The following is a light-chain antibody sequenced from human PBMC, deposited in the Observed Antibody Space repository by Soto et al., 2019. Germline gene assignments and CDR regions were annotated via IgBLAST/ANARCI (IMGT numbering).Light chain of an antibody. CDR2: DAS. J-gene: IGKJ1*01. CDR1: QGITIW. V-gene: IGKV1-5*01. CDR3: QHYNSFSWT. Sequence: DIQVTQSPSTLAASVGDRVTITCRASQGITIWLAWYQQKPGKAPKLLIFDASNLESGVPSRFSGSGSGTEFTLTISSLQPDDFASYYCQHYNSFSWTFGQGTKVDIK.